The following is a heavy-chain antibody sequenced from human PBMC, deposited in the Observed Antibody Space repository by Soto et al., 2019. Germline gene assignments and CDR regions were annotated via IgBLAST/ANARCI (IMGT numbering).Heavy chain of an antibody. CDR3: AAGVLRFLEWLLSRYNWFEP. D-gene: IGHD3-3*01. J-gene: IGHJ5*02. CDR1: GGSISSSSYY. CDR2: IYYSGST. V-gene: IGHV4-39*01. Sequence: SETLSLTCTVSGGSISSSSYYWGWIRQPPGKGLEWIGSIYYSGSTYYNPSLKSRVTISVDTSKNQFSLKLSSVTAADTAVYYCAAGVLRFLEWLLSRYNWFEPWGQGTLVTVSS.